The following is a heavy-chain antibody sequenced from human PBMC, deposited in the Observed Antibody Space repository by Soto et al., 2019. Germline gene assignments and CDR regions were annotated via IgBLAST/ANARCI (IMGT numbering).Heavy chain of an antibody. V-gene: IGHV3-48*01. CDR2: VSSSSSTI. J-gene: IGHJ4*02. D-gene: IGHD3-10*01. CDR1: GFTFSSYS. Sequence: GGSLRLSCAASGFTFSSYSMNWVRQAPGKGLEWVSYVSSSSSTIYYADSVKGRFTISRDNAKNSLYLQMNSLGAEDTAVYYCARDSAGSGSYHFDYWGQGTLVTVSS. CDR3: ARDSAGSGSYHFDY.